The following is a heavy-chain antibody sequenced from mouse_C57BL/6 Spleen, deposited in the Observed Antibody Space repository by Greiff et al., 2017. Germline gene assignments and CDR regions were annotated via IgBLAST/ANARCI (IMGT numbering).Heavy chain of an antibody. CDR2: ILPGSGST. J-gene: IGHJ4*01. CDR3: AIDRYYGSSYYAMDY. D-gene: IGHD1-1*01. V-gene: IGHV1-9*01. Sequence: QVQLQQSGAELMKPGASVKLSCKATGYTFTGYWIEWVKQRPGHGLEWIGEILPGSGSTNYNEKFKGKATFTADTSSNTAYMQLSSLTTEDSAIYISAIDRYYGSSYYAMDYWGQGNSVTVSS. CDR1: GYTFTGYW.